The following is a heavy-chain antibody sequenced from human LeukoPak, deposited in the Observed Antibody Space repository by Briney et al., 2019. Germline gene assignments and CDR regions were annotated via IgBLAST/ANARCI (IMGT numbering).Heavy chain of an antibody. J-gene: IGHJ5*02. Sequence: ASVKVSCKVSGYTLTELSMHWVRQAPGKGLEWMGGFDPEDGETIYAQKFQGRVTMTEDTSTDTAYMELSSLRSEDTAVCYCATSPYGSGSYYSGGWFDPWGQGTLVTVSS. CDR1: GYTLTELS. CDR3: ATSPYGSGSYYSGGWFDP. V-gene: IGHV1-24*01. D-gene: IGHD3-10*01. CDR2: FDPEDGET.